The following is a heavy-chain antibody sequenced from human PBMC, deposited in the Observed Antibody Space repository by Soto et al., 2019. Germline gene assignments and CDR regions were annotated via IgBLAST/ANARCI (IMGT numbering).Heavy chain of an antibody. J-gene: IGHJ5*02. CDR1: VGSISSSSYY. CDR3: ASENNVDTGWFDP. V-gene: IGHV4-39*01. CDR2: IYYSGST. Sequence: SETLSLTCTVSVGSISSSSYYWGWIRQPPGKGLEWIGSIYYSGSTYYNPSLKSRVTISVDTSKNQFSLKLSSVTPADTAVYYCASENNVDTGWFDPWGQGTPATASS. D-gene: IGHD5-18*01.